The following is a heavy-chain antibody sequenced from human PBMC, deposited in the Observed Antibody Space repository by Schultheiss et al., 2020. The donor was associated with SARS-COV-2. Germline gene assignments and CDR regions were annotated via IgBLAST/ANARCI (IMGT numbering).Heavy chain of an antibody. CDR2: IDWDDDK. Sequence: QTLSLTCAVSGGSISSSNWWSWVRQPPGKALEWLALIDWDDDKYYSTSLKSRLTISKDTSKSQVVLTMTNMDPVDTATYYCARICGRYYYYYGMDVRGQGTTVTVSS. D-gene: IGHD2-21*01. CDR3: ARICGRYYYYYGMDV. V-gene: IGHV2-70*18. J-gene: IGHJ6*02. CDR1: GGSISSSNW.